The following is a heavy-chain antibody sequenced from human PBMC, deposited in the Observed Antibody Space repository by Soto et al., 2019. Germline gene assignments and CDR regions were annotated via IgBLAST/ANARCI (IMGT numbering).Heavy chain of an antibody. V-gene: IGHV4-30-4*01. CDR1: GGSISSGDYY. CDR3: AREGPHYGSGSYYS. Sequence: SETLSLTCTVSGGSISSGDYYWSWIRQPPGKGLEWIGYIYYSGSTYYNPSLKSRVTISVDTSKNQFSLKLSSVTAADTAVYYCAREGPHYGSGSYYSWSQGTLVTVSS. CDR2: IYYSGST. D-gene: IGHD3-10*01. J-gene: IGHJ5*02.